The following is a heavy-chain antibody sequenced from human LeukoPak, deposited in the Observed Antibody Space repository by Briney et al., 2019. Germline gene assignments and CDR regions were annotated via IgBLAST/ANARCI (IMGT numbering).Heavy chain of an antibody. CDR2: IFASGST. V-gene: IGHV4-61*02. CDR3: ARAVGGDGSGSL. D-gene: IGHD3-10*01. J-gene: IGHJ4*02. CDR1: GASISSGSYC. Sequence: SQTLSLTCTVSGASISSGSYCWNWIRQPAGKGLEWIGRIFASGSTNYNPSLKSRVTMSVDMSTRQTSLKLSSVTAADTAVYYCARAVGGDGSGSLWGPGTLVAVSS.